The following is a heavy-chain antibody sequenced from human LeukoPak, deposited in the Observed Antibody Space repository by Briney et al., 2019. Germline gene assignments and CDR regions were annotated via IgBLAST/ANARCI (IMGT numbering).Heavy chain of an antibody. CDR2: ISAYNGNT. Sequence: GASVKVSCKASGYTFTSYGISWVRQAPGQGLEWMGWISAYNGNTNYAQKLQGRVTMTTDTSTSTAYMELRSLRSDDTAVYYCAREMGSSGWYDSFDYWGQGTLVTVSS. CDR3: AREMGSSGWYDSFDY. CDR1: GYTFTSYG. V-gene: IGHV1-18*01. D-gene: IGHD6-19*01. J-gene: IGHJ4*02.